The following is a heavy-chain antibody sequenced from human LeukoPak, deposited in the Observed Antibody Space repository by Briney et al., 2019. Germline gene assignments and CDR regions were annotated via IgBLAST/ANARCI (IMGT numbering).Heavy chain of an antibody. V-gene: IGHV3-7*03. D-gene: IGHD3-3*01. J-gene: IGHJ4*02. Sequence: GRSLRLSCAASGFTFSSYWMSWVRQAPGKGLEWVANIKQDGSEKYYVDSVKGRFTISRDNAKNSLYLQMNSLRADDTAVYYCANGREIFANVDYWGQGTLVTVSS. CDR2: IKQDGSEK. CDR3: ANGREIFANVDY. CDR1: GFTFSSYW.